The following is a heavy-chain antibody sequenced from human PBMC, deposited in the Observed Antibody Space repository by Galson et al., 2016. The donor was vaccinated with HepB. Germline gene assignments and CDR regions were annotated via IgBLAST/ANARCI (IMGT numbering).Heavy chain of an antibody. D-gene: IGHD1-26*01. CDR3: ARDRRVGPTPTSSNS. CDR2: VSFDGNNK. J-gene: IGHJ4*02. V-gene: IGHV3-30*04. CDR1: GFTLSRYP. Sequence: SLRLSCAASGFTLSRYPMHWVRQAPGKGLDWVAVVSFDGNNKYYAHSVRGRFTISRDNSKNTLYLQMNSLTAEDTAVYYCARDRRVGPTPTSSNSWGQGTLVTVSS.